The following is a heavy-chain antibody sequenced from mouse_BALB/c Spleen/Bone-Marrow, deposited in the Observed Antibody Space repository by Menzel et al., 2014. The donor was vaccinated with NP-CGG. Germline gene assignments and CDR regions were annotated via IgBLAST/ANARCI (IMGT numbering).Heavy chain of an antibody. V-gene: IGHV2-5*01. Sequence: VQLQQSGPGLVQPSQSLTITCTVSGFSFTTYGVHWVRQSPGKGLEWLGVIWRGGSTDYNAAYMSRLSITKDNSKSQVFFKMNSLQADDTAIYYCARNEGGQLGPYWGQGTLVTVSA. CDR3: ARNEGGQLGPY. D-gene: IGHD3-2*01. CDR2: IWRGGST. J-gene: IGHJ3*01. CDR1: GFSFTTYG.